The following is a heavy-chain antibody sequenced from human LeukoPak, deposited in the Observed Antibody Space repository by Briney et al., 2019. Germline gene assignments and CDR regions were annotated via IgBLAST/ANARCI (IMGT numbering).Heavy chain of an antibody. J-gene: IGHJ4*02. Sequence: SETLSLTCSVSGASISSSSYCWGWIRQSPGKGLEWIASIYYSGSTYYNPSLKSRVTISVDTSENQFSLKLSSVTAADTAVYYCARASCSSTSCYLIGPFDYWGQGTLVTVSS. CDR3: ARASCSSTSCYLIGPFDY. CDR2: IYYSGST. D-gene: IGHD2-2*01. CDR1: GASISSSSYC. V-gene: IGHV4-39*07.